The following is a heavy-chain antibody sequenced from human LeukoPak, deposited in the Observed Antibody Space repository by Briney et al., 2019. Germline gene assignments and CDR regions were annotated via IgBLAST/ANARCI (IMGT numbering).Heavy chain of an antibody. CDR1: GFTFSNYW. CDR3: ATYSSLNRREFQY. J-gene: IGHJ1*01. D-gene: IGHD3-22*01. CDR2: IKTDGSEK. Sequence: GGSLRLSCGGSGFTFSNYWMGWVRQARGKGRQGVANIKTDGSEKYYVDSVKGRFTISRDNAKNSLYLQMNSLRAEDTAVYYCATYSSLNRREFQYWGQGTLLTVSS. V-gene: IGHV3-7*01.